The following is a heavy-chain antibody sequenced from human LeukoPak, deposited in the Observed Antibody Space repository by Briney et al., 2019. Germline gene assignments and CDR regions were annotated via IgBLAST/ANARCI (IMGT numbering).Heavy chain of an antibody. Sequence: PSETLSLTCTVFGGSMTSTNYYWSWVRQSPGQGLEWIASIYYSGPTHYSSSLKSRVTISIDTSKKQFSLKLRSETAAETAVYYCARHYGGSGSLHFDYWGQGTLVTVSS. V-gene: IGHV4-39*01. CDR3: ARHYGGSGSLHFDY. J-gene: IGHJ4*02. D-gene: IGHD3-10*01. CDR1: GGSMTSTNYY. CDR2: IYYSGPT.